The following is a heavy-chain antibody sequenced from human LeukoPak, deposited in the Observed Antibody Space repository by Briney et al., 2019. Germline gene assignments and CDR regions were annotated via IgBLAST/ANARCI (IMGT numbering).Heavy chain of an antibody. V-gene: IGHV4-39*07. CDR1: GGSISSSSYY. J-gene: IGHJ4*02. Sequence: PSETLSLTCTVSGGSISSSSYYWGWVRQPPGKGLEWIGTIHYSGTTYYNPSLQSRVTISVDTSKNQFSLKLSSVTAADTAVYYCARTITPIRFLGPGVFDYWGQGTLVTVSS. CDR3: ARTITPIRFLGPGVFDY. CDR2: IHYSGTT. D-gene: IGHD3-3*01.